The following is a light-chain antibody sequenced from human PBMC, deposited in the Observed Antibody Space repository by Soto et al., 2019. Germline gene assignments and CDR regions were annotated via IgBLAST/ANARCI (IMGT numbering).Light chain of an antibody. J-gene: IGKJ1*01. V-gene: IGKV3-20*01. CDR2: GGS. CDR3: QQYSSGR. CDR1: QSVDSNY. Sequence: IVLTQSPGTLSLSPGERATLSCRGSQSVDSNYLAWYQQKPGQAPRLLIYGGSRRATGIPDRFSGGGSGTDFTLPSSSLEPEDYAVYYCQQYSSGRFGRGTKVE.